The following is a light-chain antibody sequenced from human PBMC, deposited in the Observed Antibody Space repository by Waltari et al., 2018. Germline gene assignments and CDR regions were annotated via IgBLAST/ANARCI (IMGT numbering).Light chain of an antibody. CDR1: SSNIGNNY. Sequence: HSVLTQPPSVSAAPGQDVTIFCSGSSSNIGNNYVSWYQQVPGTAPKLLIFDNHGLPSGIPDRFSGSTSGTSATLDITGLQTGDEAHYYCATWDSSLSGGVFGGGTKVTVL. CDR2: DNH. CDR3: ATWDSSLSGGV. V-gene: IGLV1-51*01. J-gene: IGLJ2*01.